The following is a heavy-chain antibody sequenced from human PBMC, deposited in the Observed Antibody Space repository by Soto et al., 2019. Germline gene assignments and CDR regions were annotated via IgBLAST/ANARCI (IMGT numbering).Heavy chain of an antibody. D-gene: IGHD6-13*01. CDR3: ARDKGGKLQLPGYYYGMDV. CDR1: GDSVSSNSAA. J-gene: IGHJ6*02. Sequence: SQTLSLTCAISGDSVSSNSAAWNWIRQSPSRGLEWLGRTYYRSKWYNDYAGSVKSRITINPDTSKNQFSLQLNSVTPEDTAVYYCARDKGGKLQLPGYYYGMDVWGQGTTVTVSS. CDR2: TYYRSKWYN. V-gene: IGHV6-1*01.